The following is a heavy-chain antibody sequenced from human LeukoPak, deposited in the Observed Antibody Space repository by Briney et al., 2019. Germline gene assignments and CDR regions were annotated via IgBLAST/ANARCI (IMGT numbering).Heavy chain of an antibody. Sequence: GGSLRLSCVASGFTFSRYGMHWVRQAPGKGLEWVAVISYDGSNKYYADSVKGRFTISRDNSKNTLYLQMNSLRGEDTAVYYCANLGIAVAGTLDYWGQGTLVTVSS. J-gene: IGHJ4*02. CDR2: ISYDGSNK. CDR1: GFTFSRYG. CDR3: ANLGIAVAGTLDY. D-gene: IGHD6-19*01. V-gene: IGHV3-30*18.